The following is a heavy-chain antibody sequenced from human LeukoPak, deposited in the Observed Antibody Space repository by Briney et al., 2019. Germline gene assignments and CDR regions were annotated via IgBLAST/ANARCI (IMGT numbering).Heavy chain of an antibody. Sequence: PSETLSLTCTVSGGSISSSSYYWGWIRQPPGKGLEWIGSIYYSGSTYYNPSLKSRVTISVDTSKNQFSLKLSSVTAADTAVYYCARLPGIAWWFDPWGQGTLVTVSS. J-gene: IGHJ5*02. CDR2: IYYSGST. V-gene: IGHV4-39*07. D-gene: IGHD6-13*01. CDR3: ARLPGIAWWFDP. CDR1: GGSISSSSYY.